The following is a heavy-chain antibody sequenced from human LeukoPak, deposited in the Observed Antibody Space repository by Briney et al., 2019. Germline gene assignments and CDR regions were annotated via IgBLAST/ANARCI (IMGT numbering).Heavy chain of an antibody. Sequence: GESLKISCKGSGYSFTSYWITWVRQMPGKGLEWMGRIDPSDSYTDYSPSFQGHVTISADKSINTAYLQWSSLKASDTAMYYCARLLEGVAGTWGYWGQGTLVTVS. CDR2: IDPSDSYT. J-gene: IGHJ4*02. D-gene: IGHD6-19*01. CDR3: ARLLEGVAGTWGY. V-gene: IGHV5-10-1*01. CDR1: GYSFTSYW.